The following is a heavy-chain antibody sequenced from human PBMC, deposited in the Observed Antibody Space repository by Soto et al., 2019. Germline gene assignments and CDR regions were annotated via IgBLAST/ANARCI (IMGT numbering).Heavy chain of an antibody. D-gene: IGHD5-12*01. CDR1: GGTFSNYP. J-gene: IGHJ2*01. Sequence: QVQLVQSGAEVKKPGSSVKVSCKASGGTFSNYPISWVRQAPGQGLEWMGGIIPIFGTVNYAQKFQGRVRITADESTSTAYKELSSLRSEDTAVYYCARGNHRWLQLWYFDLWGRGTLVTVSS. V-gene: IGHV1-69*12. CDR2: IIPIFGTV. CDR3: ARGNHRWLQLWYFDL.